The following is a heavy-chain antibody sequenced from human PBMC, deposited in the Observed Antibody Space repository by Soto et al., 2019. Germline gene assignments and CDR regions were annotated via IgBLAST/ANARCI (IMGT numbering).Heavy chain of an antibody. CDR1: GFTFSIYG. J-gene: IGHJ4*02. V-gene: IGHV3-30*18. Sequence: QVQLVESGGGVIKPGTSQRLSCAASGFTFSIYGMHWVREAPGKGLERVTLISYDGSNKYYADSVKGRFTISRDSSKNTLYLHMNSLRAEDTAVYYCAKGYCSGGSCYSPFDYWGQGTLVTVSS. CDR2: ISYDGSNK. D-gene: IGHD2-15*01. CDR3: AKGYCSGGSCYSPFDY.